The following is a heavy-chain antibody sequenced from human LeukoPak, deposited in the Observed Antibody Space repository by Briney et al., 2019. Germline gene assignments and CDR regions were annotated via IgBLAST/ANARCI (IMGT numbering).Heavy chain of an antibody. D-gene: IGHD3-22*01. J-gene: IGHJ4*02. Sequence: GGSLRLSCEASGFTFSNCAMTWVRQAPGKGLEWVANIKQDGSEKYYVDSVKGRFTISRDNAKNSLYLQMNSLRAEDTAVYYCARDRGDYYDSSGLYYFDYWGQGTLVTVSS. CDR2: IKQDGSEK. V-gene: IGHV3-7*01. CDR1: GFTFSNCA. CDR3: ARDRGDYYDSSGLYYFDY.